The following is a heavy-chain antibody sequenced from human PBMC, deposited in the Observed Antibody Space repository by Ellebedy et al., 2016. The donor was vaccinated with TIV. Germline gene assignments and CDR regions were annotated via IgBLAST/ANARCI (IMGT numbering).Heavy chain of an antibody. CDR3: ARMGLKSGSQKSGFDL. V-gene: IGHV1-46*01. CDR1: GGTFSSYA. CDR2: INFSGGRA. Sequence: ASVKVSCKASGGTFSSYAISWVRQAPGQGLEWMGMINFSGGRATYAQDVQGRVTMTRDTSTSTVFMELSSLRSEDTAVYYCARMGLKSGSQKSGFDLWGQGTMLTVSS. D-gene: IGHD1-26*01. J-gene: IGHJ3*01.